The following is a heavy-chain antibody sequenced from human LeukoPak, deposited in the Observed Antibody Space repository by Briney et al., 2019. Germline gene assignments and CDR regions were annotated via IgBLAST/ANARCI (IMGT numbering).Heavy chain of an antibody. CDR2: IKQDGSEK. D-gene: IGHD1-1*01. CDR1: GFTFSSYW. J-gene: IGHJ6*02. V-gene: IGHV3-7*01. CDR3: ARARLVRPPFYGMDV. Sequence: GGSLRLSCAASGFTFSSYWMSWVRQAPGKGLEWVANIKQDGSEKYHVDSVKGRFTISRDNAKNSLYLQMNSLRAEDTAVYYCARARLVRPPFYGMDVWGQGTTVTVSS.